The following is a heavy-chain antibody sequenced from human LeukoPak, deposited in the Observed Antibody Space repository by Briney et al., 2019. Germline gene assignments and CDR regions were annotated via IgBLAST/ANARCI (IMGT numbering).Heavy chain of an antibody. CDR3: ARRIKYYDSSGYLN. D-gene: IGHD3-22*01. CDR1: GGSFSGYY. J-gene: IGHJ4*02. Sequence: SETLSLTCAVYGGSFSGYYWSWIRQPPGKGLEWIGEINHSGSTNYNPSLKSRVTISVDTSKNQFSLKLSSVTAADTAVYYCARRIKYYDSSGYLNWGQGTLVTVSS. CDR2: INHSGST. V-gene: IGHV4-34*01.